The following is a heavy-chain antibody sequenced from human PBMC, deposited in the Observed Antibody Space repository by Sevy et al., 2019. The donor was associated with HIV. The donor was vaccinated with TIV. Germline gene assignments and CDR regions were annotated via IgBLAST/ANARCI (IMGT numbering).Heavy chain of an antibody. Sequence: SETLSLTCTVSGGSISSSSYYWGWIRQPPGKGLEWIGSIYYSGSTYYNPSLKSRVTISVDTSKNQFSLKLSSVTAADTAVYYCASHDCSIRSCYGGSFDYWGQGTLVTVSS. CDR2: IYYSGST. J-gene: IGHJ4*02. V-gene: IGHV4-39*01. CDR1: GGSISSSSYY. D-gene: IGHD2-2*01. CDR3: ASHDCSIRSCYGGSFDY.